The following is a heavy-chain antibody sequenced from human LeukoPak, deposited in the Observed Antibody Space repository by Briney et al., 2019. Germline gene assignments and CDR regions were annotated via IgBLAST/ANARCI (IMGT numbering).Heavy chain of an antibody. V-gene: IGHV3-30*04. CDR3: ARDGRSFMTIYGVSTPNYYLDV. CDR1: GFAFRTYS. Sequence: GTSLRLSCTASGFAFRTYSMHWVRQAPGKGLEWVTVLSSDDNKKYYADSVKGRFTISRDNSRNTLYLEMDSLRVEDTAVYFCARDGRSFMTIYGVSTPNYYLDVWGKGTTVTVSS. CDR2: LSSDDNKK. D-gene: IGHD3-3*01. J-gene: IGHJ6*04.